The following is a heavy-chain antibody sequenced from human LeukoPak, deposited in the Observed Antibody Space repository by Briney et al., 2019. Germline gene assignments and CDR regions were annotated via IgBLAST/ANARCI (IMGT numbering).Heavy chain of an antibody. CDR3: ATDRDGGYDSHDY. V-gene: IGHV3-23*01. CDR1: GFTFSSYA. Sequence: GGCLRLSCAASGFTFSSYAMTWVRQAPGKGLEWVSAISNSGGSTYYADSVKGQFTISRDNSKNTLYLQMDSLRAQDTAVYYCATDRDGGYDSHDYWGQGTLVTVSS. D-gene: IGHD5-12*01. CDR2: ISNSGGST. J-gene: IGHJ4*02.